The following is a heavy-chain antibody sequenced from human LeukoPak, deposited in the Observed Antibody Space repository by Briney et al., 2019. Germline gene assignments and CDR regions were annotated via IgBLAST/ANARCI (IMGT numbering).Heavy chain of an antibody. J-gene: IGHJ4*02. D-gene: IGHD4-17*01. CDR2: INSDGSST. Sequence: PGGSLRLSCAASGFTFSTYWMHWVRQAPGKGLVWVSHINSDGSSTTYADSVKGRFTISRDNAKNSLFLQMNSLRADDTAVYYCASDGGDQPNKNLHYWGQGTLVTVSS. V-gene: IGHV3-74*01. CDR1: GFTFSTYW. CDR3: ASDGGDQPNKNLHY.